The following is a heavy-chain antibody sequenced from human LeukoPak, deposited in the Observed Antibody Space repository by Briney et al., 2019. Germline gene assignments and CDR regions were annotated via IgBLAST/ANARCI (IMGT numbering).Heavy chain of an antibody. D-gene: IGHD3-16*01. V-gene: IGHV4-39*01. J-gene: IGHJ5*02. CDR1: GGSISSSDYL. Sequence: SETLSLTCTVSGGSISSSDYLWAWVRQPPGKGLEWIGDFYYNGVTSYNPSLKSRVTTSVDTSKNQFSLNLTSVTAADTALYYCVRRNYVSGRVDPWGQGTLVTVSS. CDR3: VRRNYVSGRVDP. CDR2: FYYNGVT.